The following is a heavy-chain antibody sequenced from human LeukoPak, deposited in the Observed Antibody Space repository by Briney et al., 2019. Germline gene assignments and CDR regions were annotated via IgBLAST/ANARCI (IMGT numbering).Heavy chain of an antibody. CDR2: LNPKSGVT. CDR1: GYTFTDYF. J-gene: IGHJ4*02. CDR3: AREGVDYRPNFDS. D-gene: IGHD3/OR15-3a*01. Sequence: ASVKVSCKASGYTFTDYFLHWVRQAPGQGLEWMGSLNPKSGVTNYAQKFQGRVTMTRDTSITTAYMELNSLSSDDTAVYYCAREGVDYRPNFDSRGQGALVTVSS. V-gene: IGHV1-2*02.